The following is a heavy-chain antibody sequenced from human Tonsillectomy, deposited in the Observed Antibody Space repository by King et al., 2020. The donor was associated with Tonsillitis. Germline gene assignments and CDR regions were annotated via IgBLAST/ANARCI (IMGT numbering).Heavy chain of an antibody. CDR2: IYYSGST. D-gene: IGHD6-19*01. CDR3: ARAGIAVAGPLGYFDY. J-gene: IGHJ4*02. V-gene: IGHV4-59*01. CDR1: GGSISSYY. Sequence: QLQESGPGLVKPSETLSLTCTVSGGSISSYYWSWIRPPPGKGLEWIGYIYYSGSTNYNPSLKSRVTISVDTSKNQFSLKLSSVTAADTAVYYCARAGIAVAGPLGYFDYWGQGTLVTVSS.